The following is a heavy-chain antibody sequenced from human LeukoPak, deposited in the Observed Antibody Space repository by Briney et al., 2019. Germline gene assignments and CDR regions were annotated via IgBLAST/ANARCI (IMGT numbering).Heavy chain of an antibody. J-gene: IGHJ3*01. CDR1: GFTFSNFG. V-gene: IGHV3-33*01. CDR3: VREDTAMSPNAFDV. D-gene: IGHD5-18*01. Sequence: GGSLRLSCAASGFTFSNFGMHWVRQAPGKGLEWVAVIWYDGSDQSYADSVKGRFTISRGNSKNTLFLQMDSLRAEDTAVYYCVREDTAMSPNAFDVWGQGTMVTVSS. CDR2: IWYDGSDQ.